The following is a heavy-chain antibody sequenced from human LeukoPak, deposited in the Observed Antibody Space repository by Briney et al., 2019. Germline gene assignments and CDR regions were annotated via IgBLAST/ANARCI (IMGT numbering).Heavy chain of an antibody. CDR1: GGSFSHYY. CDR2: IYYSGST. D-gene: IGHD4-17*01. CDR3: ARHTGYNWFDP. V-gene: IGHV4-59*08. J-gene: IGHJ5*02. Sequence: SETLSLTCAVYGGSFSHYYWSWIRQPPGKGLEWIGYIYYSGSTNYNPSLKSRVTISVDTSKNQFSLKLSSVTAADTAVYYCARHTGYNWFDPWGQGTLVTVSS.